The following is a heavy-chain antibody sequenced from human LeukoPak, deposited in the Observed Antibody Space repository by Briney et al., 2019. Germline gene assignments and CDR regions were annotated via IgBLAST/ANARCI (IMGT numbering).Heavy chain of an antibody. CDR3: ARGFCSSTNCYQGPFDF. Sequence: GGSLRLSCAASGFTFSSDWMTWVRQAPGKGLEWVGHIKNKTNGGTTDYAAPVKGRFIISRDDSKNTLYLQMNSLRTEDTAVYYCARGFCSSTNCYQGPFDFWGQGTLVTVSS. CDR1: GFTFSSDW. D-gene: IGHD2-2*01. CDR2: IKNKTNGGTT. J-gene: IGHJ4*02. V-gene: IGHV3-15*01.